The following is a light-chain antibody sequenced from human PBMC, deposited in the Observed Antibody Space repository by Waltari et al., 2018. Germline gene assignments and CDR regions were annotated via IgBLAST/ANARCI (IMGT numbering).Light chain of an antibody. V-gene: IGKV2-30*01. J-gene: IGKJ1*01. CDR1: LSLVSSDGNTY. CDR3: MQGTHWPWT. Sequence: DVVMTQSPLSLPVTLGQPASTSCRTSLSLVSSDGNTYFNWFQHRPGQSPRRLLYKVSNRDSGVPDRFSGSGSGTDFTLRISRVEAEDVGVYYCMQGTHWPWTFGPGTKVEIK. CDR2: KVS.